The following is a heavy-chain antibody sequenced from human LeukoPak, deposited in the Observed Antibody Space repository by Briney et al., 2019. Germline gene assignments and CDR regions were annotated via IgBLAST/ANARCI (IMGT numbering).Heavy chain of an antibody. V-gene: IGHV3-23*01. CDR3: AKDGETGHDYKPDYFDY. CDR2: ISGSGGRT. D-gene: IGHD5-12*01. J-gene: IGHJ4*02. CDR1: GFTFSSYA. Sequence: GGSLRLSCAASGFTFSSYAMNWVRQAPGKGLEWVSGISGSGGRTYYANSVKGRFTMSRDNSKSTLYLQMNSLRAEDTAVYYCAKDGETGHDYKPDYFDYWGQGTLVSVSS.